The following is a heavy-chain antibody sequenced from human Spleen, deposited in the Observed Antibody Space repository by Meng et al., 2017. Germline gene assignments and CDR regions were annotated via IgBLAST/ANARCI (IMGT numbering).Heavy chain of an antibody. V-gene: IGHV4-59*01. Sequence: SETLSLTCTVSGGSSSSNFWSWIRQPPGKGLEWIGHIYYSGSTFYNPSLNSRVTISVDTSRNQFSLELSSVTAADTAVYYCARGAVVVVPSTGARMVWFDPWGQGTLVTVS. CDR1: GGSSSSNF. CDR3: ARGAVVVVPSTGARMVWFDP. CDR2: IYYSGST. J-gene: IGHJ5*02. D-gene: IGHD2-15*01.